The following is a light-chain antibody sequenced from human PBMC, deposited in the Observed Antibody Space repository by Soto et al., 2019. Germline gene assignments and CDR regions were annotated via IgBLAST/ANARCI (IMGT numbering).Light chain of an antibody. Sequence: QSALTQPRSVSGSPGQSVTISCTGTSSDVGGYNYVSWYQQHPGKAPKLMIYDVSERPSGVPDRFSGSKSGNTASLTISGLQAEDEADYYCGSSAGSYTYVFGTGTKVTVL. CDR1: SSDVGGYNY. V-gene: IGLV2-11*01. CDR3: GSSAGSYTYV. J-gene: IGLJ1*01. CDR2: DVS.